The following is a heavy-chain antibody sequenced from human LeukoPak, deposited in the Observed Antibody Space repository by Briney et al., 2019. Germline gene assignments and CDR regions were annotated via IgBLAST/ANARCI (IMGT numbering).Heavy chain of an antibody. Sequence: GGSLRLSCAASGFTFSSYGMSWVRQAPGKGLEWVSGISSSGGSIYYTDSVKGRFTLSRDNSKNTLYLQMNSLRAEDTAVYYCARTNDYSNYQGIRANYGDYYFDYWGQGTLVTVSS. D-gene: IGHD4-11*01. J-gene: IGHJ4*02. V-gene: IGHV3-23*01. CDR1: GFTFSSYG. CDR3: ARTNDYSNYQGIRANYGDYYFDY. CDR2: ISSSGGSI.